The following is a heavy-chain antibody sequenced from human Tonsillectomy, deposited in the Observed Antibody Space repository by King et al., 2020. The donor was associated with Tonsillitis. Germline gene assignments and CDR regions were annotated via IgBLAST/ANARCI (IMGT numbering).Heavy chain of an antibody. V-gene: IGHV1-2*02. CDR2: INPNSGGT. Sequence: QLVQSGAEVKKPGASVKVSCKASGYTFTGYYMHWVRQAPGQGLEWMGWINPNSGGTNYAQKFQGRVTMTRDTSISTAYMELSRLRSDDTAVYYCALQGQQLAQDSFNWFVPWGQGTLVTVSS. CDR1: GYTFTGYY. CDR3: ALQGQQLAQDSFNWFVP. J-gene: IGHJ5*02. D-gene: IGHD6-13*01.